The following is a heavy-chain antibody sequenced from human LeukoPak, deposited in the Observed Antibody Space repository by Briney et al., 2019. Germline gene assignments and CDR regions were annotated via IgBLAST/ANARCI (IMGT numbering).Heavy chain of an antibody. CDR3: ARVVPAAHIHTWFDP. V-gene: IGHV4-59*01. J-gene: IGHJ5*02. CDR2: VYYTGIT. CDR1: GVSTTNYF. Sequence: SETLSLTCTVSGVSTTNYFWSWIRQPPGKGLEWIGQVYYTGITNYNPPLKSRVTISVDTSKNQFSLKLSSVTAADTAVYYCARVVPAAHIHTWFDPWGQGTLVTVSS. D-gene: IGHD2-2*01.